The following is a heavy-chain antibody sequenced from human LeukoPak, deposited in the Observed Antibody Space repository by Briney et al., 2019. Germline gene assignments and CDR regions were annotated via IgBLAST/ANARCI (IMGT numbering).Heavy chain of an antibody. J-gene: IGHJ4*02. Sequence: SETLSLTCTVSGGSISSNSYYWGWIRQPPGKGLEWIGSIYYSGSTYYNPSLKSRVTISVDTSKNQFSLKLSSVTAADTAVYYCARESDILTGYWDYWGQGTLVTVSS. CDR2: IYYSGST. CDR1: GGSISSNSYY. V-gene: IGHV4-39*07. D-gene: IGHD3-9*01. CDR3: ARESDILTGYWDY.